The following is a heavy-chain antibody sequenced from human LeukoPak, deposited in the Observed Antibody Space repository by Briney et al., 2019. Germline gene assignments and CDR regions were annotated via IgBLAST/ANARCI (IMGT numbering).Heavy chain of an antibody. Sequence: SETLSLTCTVSGYSISSGYYWGWIRQSPGKGLEWIGSIYHSGSTYYNPSLKSRVTISVDTSKNQFSLKLSSVTAADTAVYYCARASSGWPYYFDYWGQGTLVTVSS. CDR2: IYHSGST. J-gene: IGHJ4*02. D-gene: IGHD6-19*01. V-gene: IGHV4-38-2*02. CDR1: GYSISSGYY. CDR3: ARASSGWPYYFDY.